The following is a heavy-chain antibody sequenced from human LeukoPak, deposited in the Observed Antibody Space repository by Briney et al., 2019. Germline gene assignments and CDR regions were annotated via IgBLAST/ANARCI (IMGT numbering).Heavy chain of an antibody. V-gene: IGHV4-34*01. D-gene: IGHD2-2*01. CDR2: INHSGST. CDR1: GGSFSGYY. J-gene: IGHJ4*02. Sequence: YPSETLSLTCAVYGGSFSGYYWSWIRQPPGKGLEWIGEINHSGSTNYNPSLKSRVTISVDTSKNQFSLKLSSVTAADTAVYYCARGSEYEYYFDYWGQGTLVTVSS. CDR3: ARGSEYEYYFDY.